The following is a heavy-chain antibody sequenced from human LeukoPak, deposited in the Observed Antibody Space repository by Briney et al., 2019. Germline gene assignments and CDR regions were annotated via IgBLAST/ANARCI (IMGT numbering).Heavy chain of an antibody. D-gene: IGHD6-13*01. J-gene: IGHJ4*02. CDR2: ISGSGGST. Sequence: GGSLRLSCAASGFTFSSYAMSWVRQAPGKGLEWVSAISGSGGSTYYEDSVKGRFTISRDNSKNTLYLQMNSLRAEDTAVYYCAKSVYSSSWFAGDYFDYWGQGTLVTVSS. V-gene: IGHV3-23*01. CDR3: AKSVYSSSWFAGDYFDY. CDR1: GFTFSSYA.